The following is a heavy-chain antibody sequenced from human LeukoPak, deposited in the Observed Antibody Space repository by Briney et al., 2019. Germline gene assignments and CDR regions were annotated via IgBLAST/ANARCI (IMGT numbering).Heavy chain of an antibody. CDR2: IYFGGSA. D-gene: IGHD6-19*01. J-gene: IGHJ3*02. Sequence: GGSLRLSCAASGFTVSSHFMNWVRQAPGKGLEWVSFIYFGGSAVYADSVKGRFTISRDNAKITLYLQMNSLGAEDTAVYYCARGGADSSGWPGTFDIWGQGTMVTVSS. CDR1: GFTVSSHF. V-gene: IGHV3-53*01. CDR3: ARGGADSSGWPGTFDI.